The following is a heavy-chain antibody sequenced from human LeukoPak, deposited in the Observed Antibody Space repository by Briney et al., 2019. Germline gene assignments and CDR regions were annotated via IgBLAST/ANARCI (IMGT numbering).Heavy chain of an antibody. CDR1: GFTFGNYW. V-gene: IGHV3-74*01. CDR2: ISSDGSTT. Sequence: PGGSLRLSCAASGFTFGNYWMHWVRQAPGRGLVWVSRISSDGSTTTYADSVKGRFTISRDNAKNTLYLQMNSLRAEDTALYYCTRVTEYSTAGMRYWGQGSLVTVSA. J-gene: IGHJ4*02. CDR3: TRVTEYSTAGMRY. D-gene: IGHD6-13*01.